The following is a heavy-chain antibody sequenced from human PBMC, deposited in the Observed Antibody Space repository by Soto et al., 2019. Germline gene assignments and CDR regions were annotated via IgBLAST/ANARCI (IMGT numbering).Heavy chain of an antibody. J-gene: IGHJ5*02. Sequence: QVQLQESGPGVVKASETLSLTCSVSGGSISRYYWSWIRQPPGKGLEWIGYAYYSGDTGYNPSLPGRVTMAVDTSKNQVSLKLTSVTAADTAVYYCARDRSTYGGGGTGEVKENWFDPWGQGALVTVSS. D-gene: IGHD2-2*01. V-gene: IGHV4-59*01. CDR3: ARDRSTYGGGGTGEVKENWFDP. CDR2: AYYSGDT. CDR1: GGSISRYY.